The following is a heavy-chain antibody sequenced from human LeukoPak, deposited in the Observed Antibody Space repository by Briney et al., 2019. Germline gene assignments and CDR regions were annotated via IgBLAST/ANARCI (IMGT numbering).Heavy chain of an antibody. J-gene: IGHJ4*02. Sequence: QTGGSLRLSCAASGFTFSSYEMNWVRQAPGKGLEWVSYISSSGSTIYYADSVKGRFTISRDNAKNSLYLQMNSLRAEDTAVYYCARVTRGYSYGVDYWGQGTLVTVFS. V-gene: IGHV3-48*03. CDR1: GFTFSSYE. CDR3: ARVTRGYSYGVDY. D-gene: IGHD5-18*01. CDR2: ISSSGSTI.